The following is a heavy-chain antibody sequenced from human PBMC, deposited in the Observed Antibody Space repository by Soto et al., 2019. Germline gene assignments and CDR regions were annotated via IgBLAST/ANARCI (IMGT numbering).Heavy chain of an antibody. CDR1: GGSISSGDYY. V-gene: IGHV4-30-4*01. CDR3: AREWWEQGSGRGYYCMDV. D-gene: IGHD3-10*01. Sequence: SETLSLTCTVSGGSISSGDYYWSWIRQPPGKGLEWIGYIYYSGSTYYNPSLKSRVTISVDTSKNQFSLKLSSVTAADTAVYYCAREWWEQGSGRGYYCMDVLRQGTTVTVPS. J-gene: IGHJ6*02. CDR2: IYYSGST.